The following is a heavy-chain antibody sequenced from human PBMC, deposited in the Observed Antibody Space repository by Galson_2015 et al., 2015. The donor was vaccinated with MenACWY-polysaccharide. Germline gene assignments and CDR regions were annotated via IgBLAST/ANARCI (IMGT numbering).Heavy chain of an antibody. Sequence: SLRLSCAASGFTFSNYWMSWVRQAPGKGLEWVANIKQDGSAEYYVDSVRGRFTISRDNAKNSVYLQMSSLRAEDTAVYYCARDNWDDYWGQGPLVTVSS. V-gene: IGHV3-7*01. J-gene: IGHJ4*02. CDR1: GFTFSNYW. CDR2: IKQDGSAE. CDR3: ARDNWDDY. D-gene: IGHD7-27*01.